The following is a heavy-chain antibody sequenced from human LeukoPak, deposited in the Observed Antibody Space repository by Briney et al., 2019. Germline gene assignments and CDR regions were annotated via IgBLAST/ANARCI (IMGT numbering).Heavy chain of an antibody. J-gene: IGHJ4*02. Sequence: GGSLRLSCAASGFTFSSYAMNWVRQTPGKGLEWVSVISGSGGTTYYADSVKGRFTISRDNSKNTLYLQMNSLRAEDTAVYYCAKKGRGVIDYWGQGTLVTVSS. V-gene: IGHV3-23*01. CDR3: AKKGRGVIDY. D-gene: IGHD3-10*01. CDR1: GFTFSSYA. CDR2: ISGSGGTT.